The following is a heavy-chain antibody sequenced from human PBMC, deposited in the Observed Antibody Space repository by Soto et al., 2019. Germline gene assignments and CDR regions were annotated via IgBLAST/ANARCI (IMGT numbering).Heavy chain of an antibody. CDR3: ARASMYIWNDH. CDR1: GYTFTTYD. Sequence: QVQLVQSGAEVKRPGASVKVSCEASGYTFTTYDINWLRQASGQGLEWMGCVNPSSGNTVYAQKFHGRVTMTRDTSISSADMELSSLKSDDTAIYYCARASMYIWNDHWGQGTLVTVSS. D-gene: IGHD1-20*01. J-gene: IGHJ5*02. CDR2: VNPSSGNT. V-gene: IGHV1-8*01.